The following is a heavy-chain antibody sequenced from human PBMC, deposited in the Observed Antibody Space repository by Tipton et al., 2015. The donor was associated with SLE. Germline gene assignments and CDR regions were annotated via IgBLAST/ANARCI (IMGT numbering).Heavy chain of an antibody. D-gene: IGHD6-13*01. CDR2: INTVGSTR. CDR1: GFTFSSFW. Sequence: GSLRLSCEASGFTFSSFWMHWFRQAPGKGLVWVSSINTVGSTRTYADSVKGRFTISRDNAKNTLYLQMNSLRAEDTAVYYCAKDLDSSSSTWGQGTLVTVSS. J-gene: IGHJ5*02. V-gene: IGHV3-74*01. CDR3: AKDLDSSSST.